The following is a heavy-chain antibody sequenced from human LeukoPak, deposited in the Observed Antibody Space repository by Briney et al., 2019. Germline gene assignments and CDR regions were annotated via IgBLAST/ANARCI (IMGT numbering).Heavy chain of an antibody. J-gene: IGHJ6*03. V-gene: IGHV4-39*07. Sequence: PSETLSLTCTVSGGSIRSSSYNWGWIRQPPGKGLEWIGSIHYTGTTYYDPSLKNRVTISSDTSKNQFSLKLSSVTAADTAVYYCARIGGSFYFYYYMDVWGKGTTVTVSS. CDR2: IHYTGTT. CDR3: ARIGGSFYFYYYMDV. CDR1: GGSIRSSSYN. D-gene: IGHD1-26*01.